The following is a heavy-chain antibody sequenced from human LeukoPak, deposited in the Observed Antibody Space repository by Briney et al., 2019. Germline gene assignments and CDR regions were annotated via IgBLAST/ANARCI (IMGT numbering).Heavy chain of an antibody. CDR3: ARDGEPVVGASHFDY. CDR1: GYTFTSYG. Sequence: ASVKVSCKASGYTFTSYGISWVRQAPGQGLEWMGWISAYNGNTKYAQMLQGRVTMTTDTSTSTAYMELRSLRSDDTAVYYCARDGEPVVGASHFDYWGQGTLVTVSS. CDR2: ISAYNGNT. D-gene: IGHD1-26*01. J-gene: IGHJ4*02. V-gene: IGHV1-18*01.